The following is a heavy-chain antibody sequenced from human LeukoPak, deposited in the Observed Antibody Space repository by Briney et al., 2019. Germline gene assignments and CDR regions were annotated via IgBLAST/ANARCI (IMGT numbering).Heavy chain of an antibody. CDR1: GFTFSNYE. D-gene: IGHD5-18*01. V-gene: IGHV3-48*03. J-gene: IGHJ4*02. CDR3: ARDLVQLWSKDY. Sequence: PGGSLRLSCAASGFTFSNYELNWVRQAPGKGLEWDSYISSSGRNIYYADSVKGRFTISRDNAKNSLYLQMNSLRAEDTAVYYCARDLVQLWSKDYWGQGTLVTVSS. CDR2: ISSSGRNI.